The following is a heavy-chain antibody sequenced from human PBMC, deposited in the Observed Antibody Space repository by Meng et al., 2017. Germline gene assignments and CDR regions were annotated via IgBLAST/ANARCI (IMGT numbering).Heavy chain of an antibody. CDR3: ARGGYSYGLWFDP. D-gene: IGHD5-18*01. J-gene: IGHJ5*02. CDR2: IIPSFGTA. CDR1: GGTFSSMV. V-gene: IGHV1-69*01. Sequence: VESGAGRKKPGSSVQCSCKASGGTFSSMVIVWVRQAPGQGLEWMGGIIPSFGTANYAQKFQGRVTITADESTSTAYMELSSLRSEDTAVYYCARGGYSYGLWFDPWGQGTLVTVSS.